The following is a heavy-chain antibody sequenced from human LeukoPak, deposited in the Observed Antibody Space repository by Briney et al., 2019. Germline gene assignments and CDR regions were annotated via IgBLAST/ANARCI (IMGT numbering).Heavy chain of an antibody. V-gene: IGHV3-53*01. D-gene: IGHD6-13*01. Sequence: GGSLRLSCAASGFTVSSNYMSWVRQAPGKGLEWVSVIYSGGSTYYADSVKGRFTISRDNSKNTLYLQMNSLRAEDTAVYYCARERHAAACFDYCGQGTLVTVSS. CDR1: GFTVSSNY. J-gene: IGHJ4*02. CDR2: IYSGGST. CDR3: ARERHAAACFDY.